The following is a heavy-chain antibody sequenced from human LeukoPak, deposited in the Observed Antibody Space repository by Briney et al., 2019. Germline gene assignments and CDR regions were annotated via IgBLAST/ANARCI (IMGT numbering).Heavy chain of an antibody. CDR2: INGSGGST. CDR3: ASLNTPAAIPRDAFDI. J-gene: IGHJ3*02. CDR1: GFTFSSFA. D-gene: IGHD2-2*02. V-gene: IGHV3-23*01. Sequence: GGSLRLSCAASGFTFSSFAMSWVRQAPGKGLDWVSTINGSGGSTYYADSVKGRFTISRDNSKNTLYLQMNSLRAEDTALYYCASLNTPAAIPRDAFDIWGLGTMVTVSS.